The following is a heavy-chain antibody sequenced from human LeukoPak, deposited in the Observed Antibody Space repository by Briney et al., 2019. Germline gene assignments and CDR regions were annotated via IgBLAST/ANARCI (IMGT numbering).Heavy chain of an antibody. V-gene: IGHV1-18*01. CDR1: GYTFTSYG. Sequence: ASVKVSCKASGYTFTSYGISWVRQTPGQGLEWMGWISAYNGNTNYAQKLQGRVTMTTDTSTSTAYMELRSLRSDDTAVYYCARRRSGRDGYNFGYWGQGTLVTVSS. CDR2: ISAYNGNT. J-gene: IGHJ4*02. CDR3: ARRRSGRDGYNFGY. D-gene: IGHD5-24*01.